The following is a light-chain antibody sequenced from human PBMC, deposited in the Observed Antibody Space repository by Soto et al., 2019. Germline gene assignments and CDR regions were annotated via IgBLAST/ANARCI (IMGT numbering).Light chain of an antibody. CDR3: QRRSRWPLT. V-gene: IGKV3-11*01. J-gene: IGKJ4*01. CDR1: QSVSSF. Sequence: EVVLTQSPATLSLSPGERATLSCRASQSVSSFLAWYQQKPGQPPRLLIFDVSNRATGIPARFSGSGSGTDFTLTISSVEAEDFAVYYCQRRSRWPLTFGGGTKLEIK. CDR2: DVS.